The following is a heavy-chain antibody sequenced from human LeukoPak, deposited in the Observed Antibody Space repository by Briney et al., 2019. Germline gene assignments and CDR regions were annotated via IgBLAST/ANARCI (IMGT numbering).Heavy chain of an antibody. Sequence: SVKVSCKASGGTFSSYAISWVRQAPGQGLEWMGGIIPIFGTANYAQKFQGRVTITADKSTSTAHMELSSLRSEDTAVYYCATAPIVGARPIDYWGQGTLVTVSS. J-gene: IGHJ4*02. CDR2: IIPIFGTA. D-gene: IGHD1-26*01. CDR1: GGTFSSYA. V-gene: IGHV1-69*06. CDR3: ATAPIVGARPIDY.